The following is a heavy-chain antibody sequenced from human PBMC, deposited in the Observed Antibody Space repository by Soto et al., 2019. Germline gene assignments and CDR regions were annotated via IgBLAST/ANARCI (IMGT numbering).Heavy chain of an antibody. CDR2: IYSGGSGGST. CDR1: GFTVSGNY. D-gene: IGHD2-15*01. J-gene: IGHJ6*02. CDR3: ARYSSGGGSCYDGIVDV. V-gene: IGHV3-53*01. Sequence: GGSLRLSCAASGFTVSGNYMSWVRQAPGKGLEWVSVIYSGGSGGSTYYADSVKGRFTISRDNAKNSLYPQMNSLRAEDTAVYYFARYSSGGGSCYDGIVDVWGQGTTVTVSS.